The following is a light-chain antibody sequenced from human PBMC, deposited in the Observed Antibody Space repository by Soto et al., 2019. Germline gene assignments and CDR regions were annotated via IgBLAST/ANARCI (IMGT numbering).Light chain of an antibody. CDR2: DAS. J-gene: IGKJ5*01. Sequence: EIVMTQSPGTLSLSPGEVATLSCRASQSVSGSYLAWYQQKPGQAPRLVIYDASSRATGIPDRFSGSRSGTDFTLTISSVEPEDFAVFYCHQRNTFGQGTRLEIK. V-gene: IGKV3D-20*02. CDR3: HQRNT. CDR1: QSVSGSY.